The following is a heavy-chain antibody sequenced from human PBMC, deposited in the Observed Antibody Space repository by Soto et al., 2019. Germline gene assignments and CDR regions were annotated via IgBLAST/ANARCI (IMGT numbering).Heavy chain of an antibody. CDR1: GDTFAFYS. CDR2: INPILSMS. V-gene: IGHV1-69*02. Sequence: QVQLVQSGAEVKRPGSSVKVSCKASGDTFAFYSINWVRQAPGLGLEWMGRINPILSMSNYAQRFQGRVTMTADKSTSTAYMVLNSLRSEDTAMYYCATSYGSGYRAFDDWGQGALVTVSS. D-gene: IGHD3-10*01. CDR3: ATSYGSGYRAFDD. J-gene: IGHJ4*02.